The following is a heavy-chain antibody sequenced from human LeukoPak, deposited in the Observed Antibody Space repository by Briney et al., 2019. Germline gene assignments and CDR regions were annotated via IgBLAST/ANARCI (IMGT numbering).Heavy chain of an antibody. CDR3: ASSAYSSGWYRY. V-gene: IGHV3-74*01. D-gene: IGHD6-19*01. Sequence: GGSLRLSCAASGFTSSSYWMHWVRQAPGKGLVWVSRINSDGSSTSYADSVKGRFTISRDNAKNTLYLQMNSLRAEDTAVYYCASSAYSSGWYRYWGQGTLVTVSS. J-gene: IGHJ4*02. CDR1: GFTSSSYW. CDR2: INSDGSST.